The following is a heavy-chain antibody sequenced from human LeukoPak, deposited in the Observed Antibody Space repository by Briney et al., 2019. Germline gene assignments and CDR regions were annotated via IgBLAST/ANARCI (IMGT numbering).Heavy chain of an antibody. Sequence: GGSLRLSCAASGFTFSSYAMSWVRQAPGKGLEWVANIKEDGSEKYYVDSVKGRFTISRDNARNSLYLQMNSLRAEDTAVYYCARAQRYTSGWYFDYWGQGTLVTVSS. CDR2: IKEDGSEK. CDR3: ARAQRYTSGWYFDY. CDR1: GFTFSSYA. J-gene: IGHJ4*02. D-gene: IGHD6-19*01. V-gene: IGHV3-7*01.